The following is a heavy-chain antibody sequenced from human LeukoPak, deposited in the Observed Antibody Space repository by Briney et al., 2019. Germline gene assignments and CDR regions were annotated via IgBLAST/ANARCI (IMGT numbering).Heavy chain of an antibody. CDR1: GYTFTNYG. J-gene: IGHJ4*02. D-gene: IGHD6-19*01. V-gene: IGHV1-18*01. CDR3: ARRTYSSGWHFDY. Sequence: ASVKVSCKASGYTFTNYGIIRVRQAPGQGLEWMGWISAYNGDTNYAQKLQGRVTMTTDTSTSTAYMELRSLRSDDTAVYYCARRTYSSGWHFDYWGQGTLVTVSS. CDR2: ISAYNGDT.